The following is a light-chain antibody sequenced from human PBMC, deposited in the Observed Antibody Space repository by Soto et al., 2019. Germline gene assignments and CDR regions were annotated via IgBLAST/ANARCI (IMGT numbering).Light chain of an antibody. CDR1: QSVLYSSNNKNY. V-gene: IGKV4-1*01. Sequence: DIVMTQSPDSLAVSLGERATINCKSSQSVLYSSNNKNYLAWYQQKPGQPPKLLIYWASARESGVPDRFSGSGSGRDFTLTITGLQAEDVAIYYCQQYYSTPWTFGQGTKVEIK. J-gene: IGKJ1*01. CDR2: WAS. CDR3: QQYYSTPWT.